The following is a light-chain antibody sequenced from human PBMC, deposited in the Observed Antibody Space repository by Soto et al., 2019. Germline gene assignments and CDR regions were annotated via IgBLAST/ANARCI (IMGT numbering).Light chain of an antibody. CDR2: EVS. Sequence: LTQPASVSGSPGQSITISCTGASSDVGSYNYVSWYQQYPGKAPKLMLFEVSARPSGVSNRFSGSKSGNTASLTISGLQAEDEADYYCSSYTSSSSLVFGTGTKV. V-gene: IGLV2-14*01. CDR3: SSYTSSSSLV. CDR1: SSDVGSYNY. J-gene: IGLJ1*01.